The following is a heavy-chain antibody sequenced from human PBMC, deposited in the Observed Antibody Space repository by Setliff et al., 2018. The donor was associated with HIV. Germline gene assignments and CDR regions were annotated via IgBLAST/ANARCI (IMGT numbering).Heavy chain of an antibody. J-gene: IGHJ5*02. CDR2: IYHSGST. D-gene: IGHD3-9*01. CDR1: GGSISSSSYY. Sequence: PSETLSLTCTVSGGSISSSSYYWGWIRQPPGKGLEWIGSIYHSGSTYYNPSLKSRVIMAVDMSKNQFSLNLRSVTAADTAVYYCARHDRDVLRNFDWLHWFDPWG. CDR3: ARHDRDVLRNFDWLHWFDP. V-gene: IGHV4-39*01.